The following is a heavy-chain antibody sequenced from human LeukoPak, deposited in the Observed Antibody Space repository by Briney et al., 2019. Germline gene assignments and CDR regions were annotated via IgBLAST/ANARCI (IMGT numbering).Heavy chain of an antibody. CDR3: AREFGSVGGSYGFDY. CDR1: GYTFTGYY. Sequence: ASVKVSCKASGYTFTGYYMHWVRQAPGQGLEWMGRINPNSGGTNYAQKFQGRVTMTRDTSLSTAYMELSRLRSDDTAVYYCAREFGSVGGSYGFDYWGQGTLVTVSS. J-gene: IGHJ4*02. D-gene: IGHD1-26*01. V-gene: IGHV1-2*06. CDR2: INPNSGGT.